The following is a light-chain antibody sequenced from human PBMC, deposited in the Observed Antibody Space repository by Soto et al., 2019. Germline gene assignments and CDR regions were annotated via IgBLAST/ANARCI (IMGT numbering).Light chain of an antibody. Sequence: EIVLTQSPGTLSLSPGGRATLSCRASQSFSSSYLAWYQQTPGQAPKLLIYAASSMPTGTPDRFSGSGSGTDFTLTISRLEPEDFAVYYCQQDGSSPSTFGQGTKVEIK. CDR3: QQDGSSPST. J-gene: IGKJ1*01. V-gene: IGKV3-20*01. CDR1: QSFSSSY. CDR2: AAS.